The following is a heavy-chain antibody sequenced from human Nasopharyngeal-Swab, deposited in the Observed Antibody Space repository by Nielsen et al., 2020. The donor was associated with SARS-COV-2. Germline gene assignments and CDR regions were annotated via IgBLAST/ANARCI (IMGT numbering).Heavy chain of an antibody. Sequence: SETLSLTCTVSGGSISSGDYYWSWIRQPPGKGLEWIGYIYYSGSTFQNPSLKSRLTISVDTSKNQFSLKLSSVTAADTAVYYCAREYRRIMIFGVGINDFDYWGQGTLVTVSS. CDR3: AREYRRIMIFGVGINDFDY. CDR1: GGSISSGDYY. J-gene: IGHJ4*02. D-gene: IGHD3-3*01. V-gene: IGHV4-30-4*01. CDR2: IYYSGST.